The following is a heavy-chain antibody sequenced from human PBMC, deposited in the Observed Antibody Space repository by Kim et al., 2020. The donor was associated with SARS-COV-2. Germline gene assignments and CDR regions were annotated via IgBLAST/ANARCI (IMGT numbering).Heavy chain of an antibody. CDR1: GFTFSSYS. Sequence: GGSLRLSCAASGFTFSSYSMNWVRQAPGKGLEWVSYISSSSSTIYYADSVKGRFTITRDNAKNSLYLQMNSLRDEDTAVYYCARDRDPYNYGPYYYGMDVWGQGTTVTVSS. CDR2: ISSSSSTI. J-gene: IGHJ6*02. D-gene: IGHD5-18*01. V-gene: IGHV3-48*02. CDR3: ARDRDPYNYGPYYYGMDV.